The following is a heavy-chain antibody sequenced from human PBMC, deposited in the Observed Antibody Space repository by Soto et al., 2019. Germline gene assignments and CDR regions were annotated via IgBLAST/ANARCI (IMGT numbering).Heavy chain of an antibody. J-gene: IGHJ4*02. CDR3: ARGGRYTSSWFFFHS. D-gene: IGHD6-13*01. CDR2: IYYSGST. Sequence: PSETLSLTCTVSGGSISSGDYYWSWIRQPPGKGLEWIGYIYYSGSTYYNPSLKSRVTISVDTSKNQFSLKLTSVTAADTAVYYCARGGRYTSSWFFFHSWGQGTLVTVSS. CDR1: GGSISSGDYY. V-gene: IGHV4-30-4*01.